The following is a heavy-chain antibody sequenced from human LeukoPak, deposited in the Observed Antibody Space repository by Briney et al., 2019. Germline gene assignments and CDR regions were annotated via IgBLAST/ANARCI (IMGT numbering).Heavy chain of an antibody. CDR2: IYYSGST. J-gene: IGHJ4*02. Sequence: SETLSLTCTVSGGAISSYYWSWIRQPPGKGLEWIGYIYYSGSTNYNPSLKSRVTISVDTSKNQFSLKLSSVTAADTAVYYCARRGYFDYWGQGTLVTVSS. CDR3: ARRGYFDY. CDR1: GGAISSYY. D-gene: IGHD3-10*01. V-gene: IGHV4-59*08.